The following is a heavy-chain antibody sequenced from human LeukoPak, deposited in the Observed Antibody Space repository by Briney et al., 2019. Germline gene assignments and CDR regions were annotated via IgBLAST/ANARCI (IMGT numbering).Heavy chain of an antibody. J-gene: IGHJ4*02. D-gene: IGHD3-10*01. Sequence: PSETLSLTCTVSGGSISSYYWSWIRQPAGKGLEWIGRIYTSGSTNYNPSLKSRVTISVDTSENQLSLKLSSVTAADTAVFYCARGKYIDSGSYNVFDYWGQGTLATVSS. V-gene: IGHV4-4*07. CDR1: GGSISSYY. CDR3: ARGKYIDSGSYNVFDY. CDR2: IYTSGST.